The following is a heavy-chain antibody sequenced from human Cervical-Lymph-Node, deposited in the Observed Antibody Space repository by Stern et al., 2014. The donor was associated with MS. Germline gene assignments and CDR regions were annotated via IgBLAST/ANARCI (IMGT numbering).Heavy chain of an antibody. CDR2: IDPIFGTT. D-gene: IGHD3-9*01. Sequence: QVQLVQSGAEVKKSGSSVKVSCKASGGTFLNYAISWVRQAPGQGLESMGEIDPIFGTTNHAQKFQGRVTITADKSTSTAYMEVSRLRSEDTAVYYCAGPRYNFWGQGTLVVVSS. V-gene: IGHV1-69*06. CDR1: GGTFLNYA. CDR3: AGPRYNF. J-gene: IGHJ4*02.